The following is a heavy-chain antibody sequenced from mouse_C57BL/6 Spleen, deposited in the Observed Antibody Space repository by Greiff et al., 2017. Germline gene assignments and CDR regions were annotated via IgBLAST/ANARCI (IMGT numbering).Heavy chain of an antibody. CDR1: GFTFSDYG. V-gene: IGHV5-17*01. J-gene: IGHJ4*01. CDR2: ISSGSSTI. CDR3: ARWRLRYYAMDY. D-gene: IGHD2-4*01. Sequence: DVKLVESGGGLVKPGGSLKLSCAASGFTFSDYGMHWVRQAPEKGLEWVAYISSGSSTIYYADTVKGRFTISRDNAKNTLFLQMTSLRSEDTAMYYCARWRLRYYAMDYWGQGTSVTVSS.